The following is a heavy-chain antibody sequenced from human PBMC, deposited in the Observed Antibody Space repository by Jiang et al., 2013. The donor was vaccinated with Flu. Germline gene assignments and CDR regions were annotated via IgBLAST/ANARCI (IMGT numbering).Heavy chain of an antibody. CDR3: ARVRIRDAYNPYWYFDL. J-gene: IGHJ2*01. Sequence: GPGLVKPSETLSLTCTVSGGSISSDYWSWIRQPPGKGLEWIAYMYYSGSTNYNPSLKSRVTISVDTSKNQFSLRLSSVTAADTAVYYCARVRIRDAYNPYWYFDLWGRGTLVTVSS. CDR1: GGSISSDY. CDR2: MYYSGST. V-gene: IGHV4-59*01. D-gene: IGHD5-24*01.